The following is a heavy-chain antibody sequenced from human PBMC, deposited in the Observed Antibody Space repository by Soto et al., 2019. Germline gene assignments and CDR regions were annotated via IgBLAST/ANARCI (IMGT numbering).Heavy chain of an antibody. D-gene: IGHD6-6*01. CDR2: ISAYNGNT. J-gene: IGHJ6*02. CDR1: GYTFTSYG. CDR3: ARDASYSSYFYYYYYGMDV. Sequence: ASVKVSCKASGYTFTSYGISWVRQAPGQGLEWMGWISAYNGNTNYAQKLQGRVTMTTDTPTSTAYMELRSLRSDDTAVYYCARDASYSSYFYYYYYGMDVWGQGTTVTVSS. V-gene: IGHV1-18*01.